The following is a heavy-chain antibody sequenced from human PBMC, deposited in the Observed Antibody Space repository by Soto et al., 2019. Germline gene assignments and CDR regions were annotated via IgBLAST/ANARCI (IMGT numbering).Heavy chain of an antibody. CDR2: ISGSGGST. Sequence: GGSLRLSCAASGFTFSSYAMSWVRQAPGKGLEWVSAISGSGGSTYYADSVKGRFTISRDNSKNTLYLQMNSLRAEDTAVYYCAKVESCSSTSCYLSHRYYYYYYMDVWGKGTTVTVSS. D-gene: IGHD2-2*01. CDR3: AKVESCSSTSCYLSHRYYYYYYMDV. J-gene: IGHJ6*03. V-gene: IGHV3-23*01. CDR1: GFTFSSYA.